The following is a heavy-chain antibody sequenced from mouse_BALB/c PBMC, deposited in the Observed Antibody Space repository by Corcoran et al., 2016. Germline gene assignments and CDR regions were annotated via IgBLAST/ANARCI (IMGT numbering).Heavy chain of an antibody. CDR2: IDPENGNT. Sequence: VQLQQSGAELVMPGALVKLSCKASGFNIKDYYMHWVKQRPEQGLEWIGWIDPENGNTIYDPKFQGKASITADTSSNTAYLQLSSLTSEDTAVYYCAGYFDYWGQGTTLTVSS. CDR3: AGYFDY. CDR1: GFNIKDYY. J-gene: IGHJ2*01. V-gene: IGHV14-1*02.